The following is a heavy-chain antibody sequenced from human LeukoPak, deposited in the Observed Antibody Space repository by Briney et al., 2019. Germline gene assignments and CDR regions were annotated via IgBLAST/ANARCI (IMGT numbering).Heavy chain of an antibody. Sequence: SETLSLTCTVSGGSISSSSYYWGWIRQPPGKGLEWIGSIYYSGSTYYNPSLKSRVTISVDTSKNQFSLKLSSVTAADTAVYYCARLKAAQLGYFDYWGQGTLVTVSS. CDR1: GGSISSSSYY. CDR3: ARLKAAQLGYFDY. D-gene: IGHD6-6*01. CDR2: IYYSGST. J-gene: IGHJ4*02. V-gene: IGHV4-39*01.